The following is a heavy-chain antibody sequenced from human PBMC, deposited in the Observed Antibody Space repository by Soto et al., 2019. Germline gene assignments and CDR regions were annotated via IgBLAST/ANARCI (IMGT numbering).Heavy chain of an antibody. J-gene: IGHJ3*02. CDR3: ARRITIFGVVINDAFDI. CDR2: ISSSSSYI. V-gene: IGHV3-21*01. Sequence: EVQLVESGGGLVKPGGSLRLSCAASGFTFSSYSMNWVRQAPGKGLEWVSSISSSSSYIYYADSVKGRFTISRDNAKNSLYLQMNSLRAEDTAVYYCARRITIFGVVINDAFDIWGQGTMVTVSS. D-gene: IGHD3-3*01. CDR1: GFTFSSYS.